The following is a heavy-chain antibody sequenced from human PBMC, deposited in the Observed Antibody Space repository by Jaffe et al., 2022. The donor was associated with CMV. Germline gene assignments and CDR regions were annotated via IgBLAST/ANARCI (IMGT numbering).Heavy chain of an antibody. CDR3: AKGVRTWAPDY. D-gene: IGHD2-2*01. CDR2: ISLKSGET. J-gene: IGHJ4*02. Sequence: EVQLVESGGGLVQPGRSLRLTCAASGISFDDHAMQWVRQAPGKGLEWVAGISLKSGETAYAGSVRGRFTISRDNAKNSLYLQMNSLRTEDTALYFCAKGVRTWAPDYWGQGTLVTVSS. V-gene: IGHV3-9*01. CDR1: GISFDDHA.